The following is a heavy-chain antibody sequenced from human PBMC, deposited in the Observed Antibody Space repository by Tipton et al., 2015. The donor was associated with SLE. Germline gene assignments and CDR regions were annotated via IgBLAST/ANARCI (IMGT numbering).Heavy chain of an antibody. CDR3: ARARYYVNSGYYYFDF. D-gene: IGHD3-22*01. V-gene: IGHV3-72*01. J-gene: IGHJ4*02. CDR2: IRQKAKSYTT. Sequence: SLRLSCAASGFTFSDHYMDWVRQAPGKGLEWVGRIRQKAKSYTTEYAASVKGRFTISRDDSKNSLDLQMNSLKTEDTAVYYCARARYYVNSGYYYFDFWGQGTLVTVSA. CDR1: GFTFSDHY.